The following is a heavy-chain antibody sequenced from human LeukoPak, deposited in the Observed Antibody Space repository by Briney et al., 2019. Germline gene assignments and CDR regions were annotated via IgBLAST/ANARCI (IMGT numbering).Heavy chain of an antibody. D-gene: IGHD5-24*01. CDR1: GYTFTSYD. CDR2: MNPNSGNT. J-gene: IGHJ5*02. Sequence: ASVKVSCKASGYTFTSYDINWVRQATGQGLEWMGWMNPNSGNTGYAQKFQGRVTMTRNTSISTAYMELSSLRSEDTAVYYCARASKRWLQLRGGFDPWGQGTLVTVSS. V-gene: IGHV1-8*01. CDR3: ARASKRWLQLRGGFDP.